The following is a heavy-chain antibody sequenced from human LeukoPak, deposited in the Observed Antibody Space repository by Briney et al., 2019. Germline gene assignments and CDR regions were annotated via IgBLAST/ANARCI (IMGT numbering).Heavy chain of an antibody. J-gene: IGHJ3*02. CDR2: IYYSGST. D-gene: IGHD3-10*01. V-gene: IGHV4-59*01. CDR1: GDSISSYY. CDR3: ARKADYYGSEDAFDI. Sequence: SETLSLTCTVSGDSISSYYWSWMRQPPGKGLEWIGYIYYSGSTNYNPSLKSRVTISVDTSKNQFSLKPSSVTAADTAVYYCARKADYYGSEDAFDIWGQGTMVTVSS.